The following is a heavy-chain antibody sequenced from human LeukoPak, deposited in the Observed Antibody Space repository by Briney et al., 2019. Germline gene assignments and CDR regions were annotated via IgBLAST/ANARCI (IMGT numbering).Heavy chain of an antibody. CDR2: IDSGGNM. V-gene: IGHV3-53*01. CDR3: ARYYDL. D-gene: IGHD1-26*01. CDR1: GFTVSNNY. Sequence: GGSLRLSCAASGFTVSNNYMSWVRQAPGKGLEWVSVIDSGGNMYYADSVKGRFTISRDNSKNTLYLQMNSLRAEDTAVYYCARYYDLRGQGTLVTVSS. J-gene: IGHJ4*02.